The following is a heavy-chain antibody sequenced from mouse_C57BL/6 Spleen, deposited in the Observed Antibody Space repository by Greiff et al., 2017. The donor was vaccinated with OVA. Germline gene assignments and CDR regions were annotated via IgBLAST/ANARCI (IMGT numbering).Heavy chain of an antibody. Sequence: QVQLQQSGAELVKPGASVKLSCKASGYTFTEYTIHWVKQRPGQGLEWIGWFYPGSGSIKYNEKFKDKATLTADKSSSTVYMELSRLTSEDSAVYFCARHEGDRYYYGSRGFAYWGQGTLVTVSA. J-gene: IGHJ3*01. V-gene: IGHV1-62-2*01. CDR2: FYPGSGSI. CDR3: ARHEGDRYYYGSRGFAY. CDR1: GYTFTEYT. D-gene: IGHD1-1*01.